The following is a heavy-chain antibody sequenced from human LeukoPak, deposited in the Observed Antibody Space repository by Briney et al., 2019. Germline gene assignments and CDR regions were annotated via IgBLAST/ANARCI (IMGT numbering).Heavy chain of an antibody. Sequence: GASVKVSCKASGYTFTGYYMHWVRQAPGQGLEWMGWINPNSGGTNYAQKFQGRVTMTRDTSISTAYMELSRLRSDDTAVYYCARDLGYYDSSGYPYFDYWGQGTLVTVSS. J-gene: IGHJ4*02. D-gene: IGHD3-22*01. CDR3: ARDLGYYDSSGYPYFDY. CDR1: GYTFTGYY. V-gene: IGHV1-2*02. CDR2: INPNSGGT.